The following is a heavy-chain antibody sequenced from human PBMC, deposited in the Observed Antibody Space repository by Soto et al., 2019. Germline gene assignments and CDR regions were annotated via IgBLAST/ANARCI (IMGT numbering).Heavy chain of an antibody. CDR1: GFTFSGSA. V-gene: IGHV3-73*01. CDR2: IRTKANRYAT. Sequence: GGSLRLSCAAPGFTFSGSAMHWVRQASGKGLEWVGHIRTKANRYATVYAASVKGRFTISRDDSKNTAYLQVNSLKTEDTAVYYCTRQNGDFFEYWGQGALVTVSS. CDR3: TRQNGDFFEY. D-gene: IGHD4-17*01. J-gene: IGHJ4*02.